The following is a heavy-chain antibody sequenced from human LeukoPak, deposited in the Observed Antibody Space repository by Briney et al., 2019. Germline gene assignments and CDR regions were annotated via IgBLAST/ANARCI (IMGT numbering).Heavy chain of an antibody. CDR2: INHSGST. CDR3: AREGVVTPLDY. Sequence: SETLSLTCAVYGGSFSGYYWSWIRQPPGKGLEWIGEINHSGSTNYNPSLKSRVTISVDTSKNQFSLKLSSVTAADTAAYYCAREGVVTPLDYWGQGTLVTVSS. V-gene: IGHV4-34*01. CDR1: GGSFSGYY. D-gene: IGHD3-3*01. J-gene: IGHJ4*02.